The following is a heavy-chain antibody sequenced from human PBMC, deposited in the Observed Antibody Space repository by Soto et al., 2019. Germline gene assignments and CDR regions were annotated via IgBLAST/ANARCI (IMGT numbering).Heavy chain of an antibody. J-gene: IGHJ3*02. CDR1: GYTLTELS. CDR2: FDPEDGET. V-gene: IGHV1-24*01. D-gene: IGHD1-26*01. Sequence: ASVKVSCKVSGYTLTELSMHWVRQAPGKGLEWMGGFDPEDGETIYAQKFQGRVTMTEDTSTDTAYMELSSLRSEDTAVYYCATDREGNDAFDIWGQGTMVTVSS. CDR3: ATDREGNDAFDI.